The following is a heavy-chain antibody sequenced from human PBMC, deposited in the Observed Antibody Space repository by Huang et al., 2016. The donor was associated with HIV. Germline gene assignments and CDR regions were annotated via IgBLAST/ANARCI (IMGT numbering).Heavy chain of an antibody. Sequence: EVQLVESGGGLVQPGKSLRLSCAASGFDFQHYALHWVRLAPGKGLDGGAGIGYNSGVLGYADSVKGRFVISRDNGKNSLYLQMDSLRTEDTALYYCAKGGRQWLVRRYFDLWGRGILVTVSS. CDR3: AKGGRQWLVRRYFDL. D-gene: IGHD6-19*01. J-gene: IGHJ2*01. CDR2: IGYNSGVL. CDR1: GFDFQHYA. V-gene: IGHV3-9*01.